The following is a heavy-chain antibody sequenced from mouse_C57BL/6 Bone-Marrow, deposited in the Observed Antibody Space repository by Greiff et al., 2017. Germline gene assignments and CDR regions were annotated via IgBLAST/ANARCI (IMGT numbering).Heavy chain of an antibody. V-gene: IGHV1-81*01. D-gene: IGHD2-12*01. Sequence: QVHVKQSGAELARPGASVKLSCKASGYTFTSYGISWVKQRTGQGLEWIGEIYPRSGNTYYNEKFKGKATLTADKSSSTAYMELRSLTSEDSAVYFCARKLYGLYAMDYWGQGTSVTVSS. J-gene: IGHJ4*01. CDR1: GYTFTSYG. CDR3: ARKLYGLYAMDY. CDR2: IYPRSGNT.